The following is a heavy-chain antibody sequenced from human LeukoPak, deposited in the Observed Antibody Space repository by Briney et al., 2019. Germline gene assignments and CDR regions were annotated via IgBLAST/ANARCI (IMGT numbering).Heavy chain of an antibody. CDR2: IYHSGST. D-gene: IGHD3-3*01. Sequence: SETLSLTCAVSGYSISSGYYWGWIRQPPGKGLEWIGSIYHSGSTYYNPSLKSRVTISVDTSKNQFSLKLSSVTAADTAVYYCARDRARITIFGVATGGDWFDPWGQGTLVTVSS. V-gene: IGHV4-38-2*02. CDR3: ARDRARITIFGVATGGDWFDP. CDR1: GYSISSGYY. J-gene: IGHJ5*02.